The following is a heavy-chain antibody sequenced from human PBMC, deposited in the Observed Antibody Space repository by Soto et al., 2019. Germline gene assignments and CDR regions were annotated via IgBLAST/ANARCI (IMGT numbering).Heavy chain of an antibody. V-gene: IGHV3-23*01. J-gene: IGHJ6*03. CDR3: AKDLFHDILTGYHSVSYFMDV. CDR2: ISGSGGST. Sequence: GGSLRLSCAASGFTISSYAMSWVRQAPGKGLEWASAISGSGGSTYYADSVKGRFTTSRDNSKNTLYLQMNSLRAEDTAVYYCAKDLFHDILTGYHSVSYFMDVWGKGTTVTVSS. CDR1: GFTISSYA. D-gene: IGHD3-9*01.